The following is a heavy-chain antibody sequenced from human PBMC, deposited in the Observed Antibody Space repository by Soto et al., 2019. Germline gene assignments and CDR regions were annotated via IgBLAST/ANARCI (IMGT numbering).Heavy chain of an antibody. CDR2: ISHGGSP. J-gene: IGHJ6*02. Sequence: QLKLQESGSGVVKPSPTLSLTCAVSGGSVSCGVFSWNWIMQPPGQGLEWIGYISHGGSPHYTPSLRVRVSISEYRYTNVIDLNWTSITHADTAVYVCARGHYYYAMDVWGQGTTVTVSS. CDR3: ARGHYYYAMDV. CDR1: GGSVSCGVFS. V-gene: IGHV4-30-2*01.